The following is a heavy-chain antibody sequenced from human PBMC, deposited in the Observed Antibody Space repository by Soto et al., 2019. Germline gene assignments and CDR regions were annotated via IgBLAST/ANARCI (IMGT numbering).Heavy chain of an antibody. D-gene: IGHD3-3*01. V-gene: IGHV3-43D*04. J-gene: IGHJ6*02. CDR1: GFTFDDYA. CDR2: ISWDGGST. CDR3: AKDALSRDYDFWSGYYEAAGMDV. Sequence: QPGGSLRLSCAASGFTFDDYAMHWVRQAPGKGLEWVSLISWDGGSTYYADSVKGRFTISRDNSKNSLYLQMNSLRAEDTALYYCAKDALSRDYDFWSGYYEAAGMDVWGQGTTVTVSS.